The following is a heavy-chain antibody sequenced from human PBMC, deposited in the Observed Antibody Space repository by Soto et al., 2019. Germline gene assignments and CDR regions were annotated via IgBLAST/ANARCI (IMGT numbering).Heavy chain of an antibody. CDR3: ATYSSGWSYFDY. Sequence: GESLKISCKGSGYRFTNYWIGWVRQMPGKGLEWMGIIYPGDSDTRYSPSFQGQVTISADKSINTAYLQWSSLKASDTAMYHCATYSSGWSYFDYWGQGTLVTVSS. J-gene: IGHJ4*02. V-gene: IGHV5-51*01. D-gene: IGHD6-19*01. CDR2: IYPGDSDT. CDR1: GYRFTNYW.